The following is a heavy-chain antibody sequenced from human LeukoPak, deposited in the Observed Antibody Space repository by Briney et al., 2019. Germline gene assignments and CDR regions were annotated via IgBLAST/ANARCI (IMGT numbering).Heavy chain of an antibody. V-gene: IGHV3-30*03. CDR1: GFTFSSYG. Sequence: GGSLRLSCAASGFTFSSYGMHWVRQAPGKGLEWVAVISYDGSNKYYADSVKGRFTISRDNSKNTLYLQMNSPRVEDTAVYYCVRGTGLFRHWGQGTLVTVSS. CDR2: ISYDGSNK. D-gene: IGHD1-14*01. J-gene: IGHJ4*02. CDR3: VRGTGLFRH.